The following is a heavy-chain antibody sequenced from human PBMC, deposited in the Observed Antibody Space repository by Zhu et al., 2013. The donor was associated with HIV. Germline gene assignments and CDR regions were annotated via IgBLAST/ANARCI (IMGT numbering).Heavy chain of an antibody. D-gene: IGHD2-2*01. V-gene: IGHV1-8*01. CDR1: GYTFISYD. Sequence: QVQLVQSGAEVKKPGASVKVSCKASGYTFISYDINWVRQATGQGLEWMGWMNPNSGNTGYAQKFQGRVTMTRNTSISTAYMELRSLRSEDTAVYYCARDGGYCSSTNCQYYFDYWGQGTLVTVSS. J-gene: IGHJ4*02. CDR2: MNPNSGNT. CDR3: ARDGGYCSSTNCQYYFDY.